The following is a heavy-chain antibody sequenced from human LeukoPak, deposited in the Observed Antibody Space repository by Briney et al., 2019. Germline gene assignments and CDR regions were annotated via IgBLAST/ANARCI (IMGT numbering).Heavy chain of an antibody. D-gene: IGHD3-22*01. CDR2: ISGSGGST. CDR1: GFTFSSYA. Sequence: GGSLRLSCAASGFTFSSYAMSWVRQAPGQGLEWVSAISGSGGSTYYADSVKGRFTISRDNSKNTLYLQMNSLRAEDTAVYYCAKGPSYYYDSSGYYYGYWGQGTLVTVSS. J-gene: IGHJ4*02. CDR3: AKGPSYYYDSSGYYYGY. V-gene: IGHV3-23*01.